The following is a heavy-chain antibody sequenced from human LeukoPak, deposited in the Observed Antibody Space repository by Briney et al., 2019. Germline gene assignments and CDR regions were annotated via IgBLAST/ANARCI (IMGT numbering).Heavy chain of an antibody. CDR2: IIPIFGTA. Sequence: ASVKVSCKASGGTFSSYAISWVRQAPGQGLEWMGGIIPIFGTANYAQKFQGRVTITTDESTSTAYMELSSLRSEDTAVYYCAIRNQYYFGYWGQGTLVTVSS. CDR3: AIRNQYYFGY. J-gene: IGHJ4*02. V-gene: IGHV1-69*05. CDR1: GGTFSSYA. D-gene: IGHD1-14*01.